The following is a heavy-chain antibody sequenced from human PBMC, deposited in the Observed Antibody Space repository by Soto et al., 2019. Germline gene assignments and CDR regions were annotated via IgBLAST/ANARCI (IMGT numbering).Heavy chain of an antibody. Sequence: GGSLRLSCAASGFTFSSYAMSWVRQAPGKGLEWVSAISGSGGGTYYADSVKGRFTISRDNSKNTLYLQMNSLRAEDTAVYYCAKSPMVVVAATLFDYWGQGTLVTVSS. CDR1: GFTFSSYA. CDR3: AKSPMVVVAATLFDY. V-gene: IGHV3-23*01. CDR2: ISGSGGGT. D-gene: IGHD2-15*01. J-gene: IGHJ4*02.